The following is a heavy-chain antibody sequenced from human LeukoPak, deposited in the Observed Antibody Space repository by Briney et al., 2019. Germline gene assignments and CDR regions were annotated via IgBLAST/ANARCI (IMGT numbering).Heavy chain of an antibody. Sequence: GSLRLSCAASGFTFSSYAMSWIRQPPGKGLEWIGYISYSGSSNYSPSLKSRVTISVDTSKKQFSLKLSSVTAADTAVYYCARGHGDPLFDFWGQGILVTVSS. CDR3: ARGHGDPLFDF. J-gene: IGHJ4*02. CDR1: GFTFSSYA. V-gene: IGHV4-59*01. CDR2: ISYSGSS. D-gene: IGHD4-17*01.